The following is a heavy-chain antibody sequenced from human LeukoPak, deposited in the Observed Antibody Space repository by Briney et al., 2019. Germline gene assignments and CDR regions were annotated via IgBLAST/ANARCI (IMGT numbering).Heavy chain of an antibody. D-gene: IGHD1-26*01. CDR3: ARHSGSRDGFDI. CDR2: IYYSGST. J-gene: IGHJ3*02. Sequence: PSETLSLTCTVSGVSLSSFYWSWIRQPPGKGLEWIGYIYYSGSTNYNPSLKSRVTISVDTSKNQFSLKLSSVTAADTAVYYCARHSGSRDGFDIWGQGTMVTVSS. CDR1: GVSLSSFY. V-gene: IGHV4-59*08.